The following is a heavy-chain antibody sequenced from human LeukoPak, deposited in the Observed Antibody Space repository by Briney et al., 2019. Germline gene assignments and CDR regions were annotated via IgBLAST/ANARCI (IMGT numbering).Heavy chain of an antibody. D-gene: IGHD3-10*01. V-gene: IGHV4-34*01. CDR1: GGSFSAFY. J-gene: IGHJ4*02. CDR3: AGRPDYYTLYYFGY. CDR2: INHRGNT. Sequence: PSETLSLTCAVYGGSFSAFYWSWIRQPPGKGLEWIGEINHRGNTNYNPSLKSRVTISVDTSKSQFSLKLSSVTAADTAVYYCAGRPDYYTLYYFGYWGQGTLVTVSS.